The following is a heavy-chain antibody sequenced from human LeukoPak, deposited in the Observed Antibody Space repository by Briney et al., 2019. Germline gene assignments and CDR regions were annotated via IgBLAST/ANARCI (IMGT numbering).Heavy chain of an antibody. J-gene: IGHJ3*02. CDR3: ARMDAFDI. V-gene: IGHV3-48*01. CDR2: ISSSSSTI. Sequence: PGGSLRLSCAASGFTFSSYSMNWVRQAPGKGLEWVSYISSSSSTIYYADSVKGRFTISRDNAKNSLYPQMNSLRAEDTAVYYCARMDAFDIWGQGTMVTVSS. CDR1: GFTFSSYS.